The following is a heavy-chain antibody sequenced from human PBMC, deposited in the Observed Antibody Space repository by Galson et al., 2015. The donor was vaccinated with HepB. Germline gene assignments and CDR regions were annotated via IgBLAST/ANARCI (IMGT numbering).Heavy chain of an antibody. CDR1: GYTFTNYG. D-gene: IGHD3-10*01. Sequence: SVKVSCKASGYTFTNYGISWVRQAPGQGLEWMGWISSYNGNTNYAQNLQDRVTMTTDTSTRTAYMELRSLRSADTAVYYCAREGLLWFGELSTTNYFDYWGQGTLVTVSS. J-gene: IGHJ4*02. V-gene: IGHV1-18*01. CDR3: AREGLLWFGELSTTNYFDY. CDR2: ISSYNGNT.